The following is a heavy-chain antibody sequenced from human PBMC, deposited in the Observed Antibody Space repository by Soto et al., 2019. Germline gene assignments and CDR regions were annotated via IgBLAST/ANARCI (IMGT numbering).Heavy chain of an antibody. CDR2: IYYSGST. J-gene: IGHJ6*03. CDR3: ARNPLGNYYYYYMDV. CDR1: GGSISSYY. V-gene: IGHV4-59*01. Sequence: PSETLSLTCTVSGGSISSYYWSWIRQPPGKGLEWIGYIYYSGSTNYNPSLKSRVTISVDTSKNQFSLKLSSVTAADTAVYYCARNPLGNYYYYYMDVWGKGTTVTVSS.